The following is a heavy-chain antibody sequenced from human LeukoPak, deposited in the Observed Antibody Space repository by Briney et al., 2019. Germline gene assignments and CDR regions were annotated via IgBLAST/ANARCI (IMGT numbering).Heavy chain of an antibody. D-gene: IGHD6-19*01. Sequence: SLRLSCTASTFTDCDYAMSWVRQAKGQGWKWGVFIRSKDYGGTTEYAASVKGRFTISRDDSKSIAYLQMNSLTTEDTAVYYCTREGSGWYYFDYWGQGTLVTVSS. CDR1: TFTDCDYA. J-gene: IGHJ4*02. V-gene: IGHV3-49*04. CDR3: TREGSGWYYFDY. CDR2: IRSKDYGGTT.